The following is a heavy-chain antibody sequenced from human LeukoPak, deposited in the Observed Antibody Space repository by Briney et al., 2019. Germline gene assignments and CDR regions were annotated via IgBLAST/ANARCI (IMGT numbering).Heavy chain of an antibody. J-gene: IGHJ6*02. D-gene: IGHD2-2*01. V-gene: IGHV1-69*13. CDR3: ARAGAEKEPARPGSSYYYYYGMDV. Sequence: SVKVSCKASGGTFSSYAISWVRQAPGQGPEWMGGIIPIFGTANYAQKFQGRVTITADESTSTAYMELSSLRSEDTAVYYCARAGAEKEPARPGSSYYYYYGMDVGGQGTTVTVS. CDR2: IIPIFGTA. CDR1: GGTFSSYA.